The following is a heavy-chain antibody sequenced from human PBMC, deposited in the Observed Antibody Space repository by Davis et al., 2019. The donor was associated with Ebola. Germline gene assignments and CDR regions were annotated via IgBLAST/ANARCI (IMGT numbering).Heavy chain of an antibody. Sequence: GGLLRPPCAALGTTFRTYAMHCVRQAPGKGLEWVGRISNDGNYENYADSVKGRFTISRDNSKNTVHLQMSSLRTEDTAVYYCARGHVSSDDWGQGTLVTVSS. J-gene: IGHJ4*02. V-gene: IGHV3-30-3*01. CDR2: ISNDGNYE. CDR1: GTTFRTYA. CDR3: ARGHVSSDD.